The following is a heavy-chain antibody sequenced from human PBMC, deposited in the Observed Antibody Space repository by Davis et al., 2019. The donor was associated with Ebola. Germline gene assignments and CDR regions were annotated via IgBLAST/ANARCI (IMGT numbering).Heavy chain of an antibody. CDR2: ISGSGGST. CDR3: AKDRDKVGHLYYFDY. D-gene: IGHD3-10*01. V-gene: IGHV3-23*01. Sequence: GESLKISCAASGFTFSSYAMSWVRQAPGKGLEWVSAISGSGGSTYYADSVKGRFTISRDNSKNTLYLQMNSLRAEDTAVYYCAKDRDKVGHLYYFDYWGQGTLVTVSS. CDR1: GFTFSSYA. J-gene: IGHJ4*02.